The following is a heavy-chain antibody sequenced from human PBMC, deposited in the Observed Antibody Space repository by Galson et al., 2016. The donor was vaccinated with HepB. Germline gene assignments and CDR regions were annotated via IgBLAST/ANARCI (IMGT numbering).Heavy chain of an antibody. J-gene: IGHJ4*02. CDR3: ARGWLQSSFGF. D-gene: IGHD5-24*01. CDR1: GDSVSSNSGA. V-gene: IGHV6-1*01. CDR2: TYYTSKWNN. Sequence: CAISGDSVSSNSGAWNWIRQSPSRGLEWLGRTYYTSKWNNDYSVSVKTRITINPDTSKNQVSLQLTSVTPEDTAVYYCARGWLQSSFGFWGQGTLVTASS.